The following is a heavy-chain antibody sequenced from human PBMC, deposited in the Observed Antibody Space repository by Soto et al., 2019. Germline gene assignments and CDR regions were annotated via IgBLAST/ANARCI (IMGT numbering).Heavy chain of an antibody. D-gene: IGHD3-22*01. CDR2: ISGSGGST. J-gene: IGHJ4*02. Sequence: EVQLLESGGGLVQPGGSLRLSCAASGFTFSSYAMRWVRQAPGKGLEWVSAISGSGGSTYYADSVKGRFTISRDNSKNTLYLQMNSLRAEDTAVYYCAKALSYYYDSSGEHFDYWGQGTLVTVSS. CDR1: GFTFSSYA. V-gene: IGHV3-23*01. CDR3: AKALSYYYDSSGEHFDY.